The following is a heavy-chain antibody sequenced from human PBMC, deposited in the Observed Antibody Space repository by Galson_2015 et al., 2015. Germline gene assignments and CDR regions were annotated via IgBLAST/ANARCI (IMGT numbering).Heavy chain of an antibody. V-gene: IGHV3-23*01. J-gene: IGHJ2*01. Sequence: GTSTYYADSVKGRFTISRDNSKNTLYLQMNSLRAEDTAVYYCARALYYDFWSGRNNWYFDLWGRGTLVTVSS. D-gene: IGHD3-3*01. CDR2: GTST. CDR3: ARALYYDFWSGRNNWYFDL.